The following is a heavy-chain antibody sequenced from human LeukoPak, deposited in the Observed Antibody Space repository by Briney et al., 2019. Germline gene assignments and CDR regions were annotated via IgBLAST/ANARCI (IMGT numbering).Heavy chain of an antibody. V-gene: IGHV4-30-4*01. CDR3: ARTPRVLRFLEWFYYFGY. J-gene: IGHJ4*02. D-gene: IGHD3-3*01. Sequence: SQTLSLTCTVSGGSISSGDYYWSWIRQPPGKGLEWIGYIYYSGSTYYNPSLKSRVTISVDTSKNQFSLKLSSVTAADTAVYYCARTPRVLRFLEWFYYFGYWGQGTLVTVSS. CDR2: IYYSGST. CDR1: GGSISSGDYY.